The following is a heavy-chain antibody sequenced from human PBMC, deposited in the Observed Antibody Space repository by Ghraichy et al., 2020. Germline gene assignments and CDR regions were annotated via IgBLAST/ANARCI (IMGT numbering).Heavy chain of an antibody. D-gene: IGHD6-19*01. CDR1: GFAFSNIA. Sequence: GGSLRLSCVASGFAFSNIAMSWVRQAPGKGLEWVSSLSDGGTNYADSVKGRFTISRDISKNMLYLQMNSLRDEDTAVYYCVKDRPASGWFEWGQGTLVSVSS. CDR2: SLSDGGT. V-gene: IGHV3-23*01. CDR3: VKDRPASGWFE. J-gene: IGHJ4*02.